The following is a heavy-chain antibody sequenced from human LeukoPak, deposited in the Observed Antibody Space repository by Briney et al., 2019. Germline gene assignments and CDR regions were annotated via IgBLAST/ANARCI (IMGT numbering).Heavy chain of an antibody. CDR1: GYTFTSYD. V-gene: IGHV1-8*01. J-gene: IGHJ4*02. Sequence: ASVKVSCKASGYTFTSYDINWVRQATGQGLEWMAWMNPNSGNTGYAQKFQGRVTMTRNTSISTAYMELSSLRSEDTAVYYCAREEFDAAGLPYYFDYWGQGTLVTVSS. CDR3: AREEFDAAGLPYYFDY. D-gene: IGHD6-13*01. CDR2: MNPNSGNT.